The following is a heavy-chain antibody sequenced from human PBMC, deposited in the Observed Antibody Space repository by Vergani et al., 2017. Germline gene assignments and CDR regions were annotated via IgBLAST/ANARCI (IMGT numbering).Heavy chain of an antibody. V-gene: IGHV1-46*01. CDR3: ARGLLSSGYLFDY. D-gene: IGHD3-22*01. CDR2: INPSGGST. J-gene: IGHJ4*02. Sequence: QVQLVQSGAEVKKPGASVKVSCKASGYTFTSYYMHWVRQAPGQGLEWMGIINPSGGSTSYAQKFQGRVTMTTDTSTSTAYMELRSLRSDDTAVYYCARGLLSSGYLFDYWGQGTLVTVSS. CDR1: GYTFTSYY.